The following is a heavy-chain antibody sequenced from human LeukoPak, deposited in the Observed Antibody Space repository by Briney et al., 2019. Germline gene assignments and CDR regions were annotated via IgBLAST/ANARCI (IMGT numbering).Heavy chain of an antibody. CDR2: FDPEDGET. D-gene: IGHD2-15*01. J-gene: IGHJ3*02. Sequence: GASVKVSCEVSGYTLTELSMHWVRQAPGKGLEWMGGFDPEDGETIYAQKFQGRVTMTEDTSTDTAYMELSSLRSEDTAVYYCATDQDCSGGSCYRDAFDIWGQGTMVTVSS. CDR1: GYTLTELS. V-gene: IGHV1-24*01. CDR3: ATDQDCSGGSCYRDAFDI.